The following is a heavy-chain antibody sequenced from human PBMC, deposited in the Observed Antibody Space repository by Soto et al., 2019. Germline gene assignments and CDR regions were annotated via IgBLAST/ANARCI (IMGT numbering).Heavy chain of an antibody. J-gene: IGHJ5*02. D-gene: IGHD5-12*01. V-gene: IGHV4-39*01. CDR1: GGSISSSSYY. CDR3: ARHGVDIVATILYNWFDP. CDR2: IYYSGST. Sequence: SETLSLTCTVSGGSISSSSYYWGWLRQPPGKGLEWIGSIYYSGSTYYNPSLKSRVTISVDTSKNQFSLKLSSVTAADTAVYYCARHGVDIVATILYNWFDPWGQGTLVTRLL.